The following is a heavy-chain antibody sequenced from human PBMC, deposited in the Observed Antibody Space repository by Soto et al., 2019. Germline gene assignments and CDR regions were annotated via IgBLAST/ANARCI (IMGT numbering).Heavy chain of an antibody. CDR3: AKRRGAGGHFDY. Sequence: GESLKISCAASVFTFSSYAICWFRQGPGKGLEWVAVVSIGGSTHYADSVRGRFTISRDNSKNTLSLQMNSLTAEDTAVYFCAKRRGAGGHFDYWGQGALVTVSS. CDR1: VFTFSSYA. V-gene: IGHV3-23*01. J-gene: IGHJ4*02. CDR2: VSIGGST. D-gene: IGHD2-15*01.